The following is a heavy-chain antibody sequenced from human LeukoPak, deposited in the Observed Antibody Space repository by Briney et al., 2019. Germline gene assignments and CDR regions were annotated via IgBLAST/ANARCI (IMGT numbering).Heavy chain of an antibody. CDR3: ARDTAYSSSPAFDY. Sequence: ASVKVSCKVSGYTLTELSMHWVRQAPGKGLEWMGGFDPEDGETIYAQKFQGRVTMTEDTSTDTAYMELRSLRSDDTAVYYCARDTAYSSSPAFDYWGQGTLVTVSS. D-gene: IGHD6-6*01. J-gene: IGHJ4*02. CDR1: GYTLTELS. V-gene: IGHV1-24*01. CDR2: FDPEDGET.